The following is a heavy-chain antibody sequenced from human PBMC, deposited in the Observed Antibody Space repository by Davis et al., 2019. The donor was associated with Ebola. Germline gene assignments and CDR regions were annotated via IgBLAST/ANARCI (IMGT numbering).Heavy chain of an antibody. Sequence: PSETLSLTCAVSGGSISSSNWWSWVSQPPGKGLEWIGEIYHSGSTNYNPSLKSRVTISVDKSKNQFSLKLSSVTAADTAVYYCARGDSNTVTTLFDYWGQGTLVTVSS. CDR1: GGSISSSNW. CDR2: IYHSGST. V-gene: IGHV4-4*02. CDR3: ARGDSNTVTTLFDY. D-gene: IGHD4-17*01. J-gene: IGHJ4*02.